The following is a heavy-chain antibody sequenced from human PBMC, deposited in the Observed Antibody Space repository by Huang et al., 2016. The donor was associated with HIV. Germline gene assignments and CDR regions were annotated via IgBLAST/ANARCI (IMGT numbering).Heavy chain of an antibody. J-gene: IGHJ4*02. CDR2: MIPLFGTT. CDR3: ARDRGYYGSGSFTL. V-gene: IGHV1-69*13. Sequence: QVRLVQSGAEVKKPGSSGRVSCKTSGGTFRNDASSWVRQAPGQGLEWMGGMIPLFGTTRHAQRFKGRFTVVADDSATTVHMDLNSLTSEDTAIYYCARDRGYYGSGSFTLWGQGTLVTVSS. D-gene: IGHD3-10*01. CDR1: GGTFRNDA.